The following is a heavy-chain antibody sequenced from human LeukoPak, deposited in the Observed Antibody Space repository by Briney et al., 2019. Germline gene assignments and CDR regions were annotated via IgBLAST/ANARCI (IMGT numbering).Heavy chain of an antibody. J-gene: IGHJ5*02. CDR1: GGSFSGYY. D-gene: IGHD6-13*01. V-gene: IGHV4-34*01. Sequence: SETLSLTCAVYGGSFSGYYWSWIRQPPGKGLEWIGEINHSGSTNYNPSLKSRVTISVDTSKNQFSLKLSSVTAADTAVYYCARGQGAAGYSSSCTLKPYNWFDPWGQGTLVTVSS. CDR2: INHSGST. CDR3: ARGQGAAGYSSSCTLKPYNWFDP.